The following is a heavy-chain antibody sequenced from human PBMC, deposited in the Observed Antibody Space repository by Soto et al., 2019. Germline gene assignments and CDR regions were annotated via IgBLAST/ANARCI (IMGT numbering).Heavy chain of an antibody. J-gene: IGHJ6*02. CDR2: TYYRSKWYN. CDR3: AREKWTQVDYYYGVDV. CDR1: GDSVSSNSAA. V-gene: IGHV6-1*01. D-gene: IGHD5-18*01. Sequence: GAISGDSVSSNSAAWNWIRQSPSRGLEWLGRTYYRSKWYNDYAVSVKSRITINPDTSKNQFSLQLKSVTPEDTAIYYCAREKWTQVDYYYGVDVWGRGTTVTVAS.